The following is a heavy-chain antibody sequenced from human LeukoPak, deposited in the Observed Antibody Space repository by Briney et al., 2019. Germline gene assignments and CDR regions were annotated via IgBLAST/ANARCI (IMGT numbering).Heavy chain of an antibody. CDR2: IYYSGST. CDR1: GGSISSGGYY. Sequence: SETLSLTCTVSGGSISSGGYYWSWIRQHPGKGLEWIGYIYYSGSTYYNPSLKSRVTISVDTSKNQFSLKLSSVIAADTAVYYCARDSPRYSSSWQNWYFDLWGRGTLVTVSS. CDR3: ARDSPRYSSSWQNWYFDL. J-gene: IGHJ2*01. D-gene: IGHD6-13*01. V-gene: IGHV4-31*03.